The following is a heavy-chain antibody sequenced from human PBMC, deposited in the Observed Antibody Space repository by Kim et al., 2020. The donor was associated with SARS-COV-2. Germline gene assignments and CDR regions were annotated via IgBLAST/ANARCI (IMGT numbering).Heavy chain of an antibody. CDR1: GFTFSSYD. D-gene: IGHD2-2*01. CDR3: ARSVLPAAVDYYYYYGMDV. CDR2: IGTAGDT. V-gene: IGHV3-13*04. Sequence: GGSLRLSCAASGFTFSSYDMHWVRQATGKGLEWVSAIGTAGDTYYPGSVKGRFTISRENAKNSLYLQMNSLRAGDTAVYYCARSVLPAAVDYYYYYGMDVWGQGTTVTVSS. J-gene: IGHJ6*02.